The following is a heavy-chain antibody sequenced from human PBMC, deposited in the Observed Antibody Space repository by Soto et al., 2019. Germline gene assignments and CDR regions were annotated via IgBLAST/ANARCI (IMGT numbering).Heavy chain of an antibody. CDR3: ARVYCSGGSCYPTFDY. Sequence: QLQLQESGSGLVKPSQTLSLTCAVSGGSISSGGYTWSWLRQPPGKGLEWIGYIYHSGSTYYNPSLKSRVTISVDRSKNQFSLKLSSVTAADTAVYYCARVYCSGGSCYPTFDYWGQGTLVTVSS. CDR2: IYHSGST. J-gene: IGHJ4*02. CDR1: GGSISSGGYT. D-gene: IGHD2-15*01. V-gene: IGHV4-30-2*01.